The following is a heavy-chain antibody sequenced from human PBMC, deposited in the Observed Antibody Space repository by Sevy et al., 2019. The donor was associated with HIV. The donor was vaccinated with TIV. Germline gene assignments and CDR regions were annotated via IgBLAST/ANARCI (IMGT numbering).Heavy chain of an antibody. CDR1: GFTFRSYW. J-gene: IGHJ6*02. CDR3: AREGSAYDTYYYHYAMDV. Sequence: GGSLRLSCAVSGFTFRSYWMTWVRQAPGKGLEWVANINQDGSEKYYSDSLKGRFSISRDNSKNSVHLQINTLRAEDTAVYYCAREGSAYDTYYYHYAMDVWGQWTTVTVSS. D-gene: IGHD5-12*01. CDR2: INQDGSEK. V-gene: IGHV3-7*01.